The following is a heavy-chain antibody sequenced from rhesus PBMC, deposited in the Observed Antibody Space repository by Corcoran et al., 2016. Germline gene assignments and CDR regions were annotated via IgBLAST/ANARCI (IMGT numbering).Heavy chain of an antibody. CDR2: FYGSVGST. CDR3: VRKSIIAAGALDV. D-gene: IGHD6-31*01. Sequence: QVLLQESGPGLVKPSETLSLSCAVSGGSINDKYYWNWFRQPPGQGLVWIGDFYGSVGSTCYNPTLQSRVTISKDTSKSQFSLKLNSVTAADTAVYYCVRKSIIAAGALDVWGRGVLVIVSS. V-gene: IGHV4S9*01. CDR1: GGSINDKYY. J-gene: IGHJ5-2*02.